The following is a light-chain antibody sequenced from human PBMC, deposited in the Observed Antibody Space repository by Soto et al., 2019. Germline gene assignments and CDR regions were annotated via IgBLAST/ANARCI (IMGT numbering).Light chain of an antibody. CDR3: QQYGSSPWT. Sequence: VLTQSPGTLSFSPGESATLSCRARQTIRSNYLAWYRQTPCQDPTILIYGASHRATGIADRFRGSESGTDFTLIISRLEPEDFGLYYFQQYGSSPWTFSQGTKVEIK. J-gene: IGKJ1*01. V-gene: IGKV3-20*01. CDR2: GAS. CDR1: QTIRSNY.